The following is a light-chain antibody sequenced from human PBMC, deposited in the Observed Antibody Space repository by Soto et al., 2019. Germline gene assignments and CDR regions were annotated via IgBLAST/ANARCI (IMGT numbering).Light chain of an antibody. V-gene: IGKV1-5*03. J-gene: IGKJ2*01. CDR2: RAS. CDR1: QDISNY. CDR3: HVFRTYPYT. Sequence: DIQMTQSPSTLSASVGDSVTITCRASQDISNYLAWYHQNPGTAPKLLIYRASTLERRVPSRFSGRGSATEFTLIISSLQPYYFATYFCHVFRTYPYTFGQGTKLEIK.